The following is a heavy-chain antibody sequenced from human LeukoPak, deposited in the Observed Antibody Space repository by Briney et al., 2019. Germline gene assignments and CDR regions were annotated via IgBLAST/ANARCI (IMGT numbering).Heavy chain of an antibody. Sequence: SQTLSLTCAISGDSVSSNSAAWNWIRQSPSRGLEWLGRTFYRSKWYNDYIVSVKSRININPDTPKNQFSLQLNSVTPEDTAMYYCAREEESSGWSFDYWGQGTLVTVSS. J-gene: IGHJ4*02. D-gene: IGHD6-19*01. V-gene: IGHV6-1*01. CDR3: AREEESSGWSFDY. CDR1: GDSVSSNSAA. CDR2: TFYRSKWYN.